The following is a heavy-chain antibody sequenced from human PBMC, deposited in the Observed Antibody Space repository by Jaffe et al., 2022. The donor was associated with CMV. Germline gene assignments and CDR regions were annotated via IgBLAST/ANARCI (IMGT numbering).Heavy chain of an antibody. CDR1: GGSISSGGYY. Sequence: QVQLQESGPGLVKPSQTLSLTCTVSGGSISSGGYYWSWIRQHPGKGLEWIGYIYYSGSTYYNPSLKSRVTISVDTSKNQFSLKLSSVTAADTAVYYCAREQTGTEYNWFDPWGQGTLVTVSS. J-gene: IGHJ5*02. D-gene: IGHD1-1*01. CDR2: IYYSGST. V-gene: IGHV4-31*03. CDR3: AREQTGTEYNWFDP.